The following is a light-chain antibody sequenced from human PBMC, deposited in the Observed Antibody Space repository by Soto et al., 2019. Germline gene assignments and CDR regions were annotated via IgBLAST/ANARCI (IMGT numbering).Light chain of an antibody. CDR2: GIS. J-gene: IGKJ1*01. V-gene: IGKV3-20*01. Sequence: EIVLTQSPGTLSLSPGERATLSCRASHTISSSYLAWYQQKPGQAPRLLMYGISRRATGIPDRFSGSGSGTDFTLTITRLEPEDFAVYYCQQYVTSSPRTFGQGIKVDI. CDR3: QQYVTSSPRT. CDR1: HTISSSY.